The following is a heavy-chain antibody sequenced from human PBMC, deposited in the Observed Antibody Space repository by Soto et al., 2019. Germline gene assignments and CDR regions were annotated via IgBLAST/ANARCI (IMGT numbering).Heavy chain of an antibody. Sequence: ASVKVSCKASGYTFTSYGIGCVRLAPGQGLEWMGWISAYNGNTNYAQKLQGRVTMTTDTSTSTAYMELRSLRSDDTAVYYCARRALSGYFLEYFDYWGQGTLGTVAS. CDR3: ARRALSGYFLEYFDY. D-gene: IGHD3-22*01. J-gene: IGHJ4*02. V-gene: IGHV1-18*01. CDR1: GYTFTSYG. CDR2: ISAYNGNT.